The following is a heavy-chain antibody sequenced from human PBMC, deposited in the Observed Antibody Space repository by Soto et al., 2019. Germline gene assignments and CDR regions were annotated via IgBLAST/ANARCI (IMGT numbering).Heavy chain of an antibody. J-gene: IGHJ6*02. CDR1: GGSISNFY. V-gene: IGHV4-59*12. Sequence: SETLSLTCTVSGGSISNFYWSWIRQPPGKGLEWIGYIYYSGTTSYNPSLNSRVTISIDTSKNQFSLKLSSVTAADTAVYYCAREGSGYEAPDYYYGMDVWGQGTTVTVSS. CDR3: AREGSGYEAPDYYYGMDV. CDR2: IYYSGTT. D-gene: IGHD5-12*01.